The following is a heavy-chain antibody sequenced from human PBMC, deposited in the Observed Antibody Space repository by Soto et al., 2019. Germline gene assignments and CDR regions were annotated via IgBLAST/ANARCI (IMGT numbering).Heavy chain of an antibody. J-gene: IGHJ3*02. CDR3: ARDSGVVWFGVHNDAFVI. Sequence: ASVKVSCKASGYTFTSYAMHWVRQAPGQRLEWMGWINAGNGNTKYSQKFQGRVTITGDTSASTAYMELSSLRSEDTAVYYCARDSGVVWFGVHNDAFVIWGQGTMVTVSS. D-gene: IGHD3-10*01. V-gene: IGHV1-3*01. CDR2: INAGNGNT. CDR1: GYTFTSYA.